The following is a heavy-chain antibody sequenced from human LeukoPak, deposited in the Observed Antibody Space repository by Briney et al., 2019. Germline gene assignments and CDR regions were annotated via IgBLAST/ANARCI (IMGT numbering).Heavy chain of an antibody. D-gene: IGHD4-17*01. Sequence: PGGSLRLSCVASGFTFSSYAMTWVRQAPGKALEWVSSISGSGGSTYYADSVKGRFTISRDNSRNTLYLQMDSLRAEDTAIYYCVYGYNLQYWGQGTLVSVSP. CDR3: VYGYNLQY. CDR2: ISGSGGST. V-gene: IGHV3-23*01. CDR1: GFTFSSYA. J-gene: IGHJ4*02.